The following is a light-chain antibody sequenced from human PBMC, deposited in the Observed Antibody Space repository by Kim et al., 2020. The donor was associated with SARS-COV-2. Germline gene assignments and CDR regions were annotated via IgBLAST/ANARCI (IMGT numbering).Light chain of an antibody. CDR2: SNN. CDR3: AAWDDSLNGVV. Sequence: GQSVTISCSGSRSNIGSNTVNWYQQLPGTAPKLLIYSNNQRPSGVPDRFSGSKSGTSASLAISGLQSEDEADYYCAAWDDSLNGVVFGGGTKLTVL. V-gene: IGLV1-44*01. J-gene: IGLJ2*01. CDR1: RSNIGSNT.